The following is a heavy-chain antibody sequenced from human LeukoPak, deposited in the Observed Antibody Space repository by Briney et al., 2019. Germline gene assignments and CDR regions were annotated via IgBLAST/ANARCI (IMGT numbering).Heavy chain of an antibody. V-gene: IGHV3-66*01. CDR3: ARDLDGSGSQAY. Sequence: GGSLRLSCAASGFTVSSNYMSWVRQAPGKGLEWVSVIYSGGSTYYADSVKGRFTISRDNSKNTLYPQMNSLRAEDTAVYYCARDLDGSGSQAYWGQGTLVTVSS. CDR2: IYSGGST. D-gene: IGHD3-10*01. J-gene: IGHJ4*02. CDR1: GFTVSSNY.